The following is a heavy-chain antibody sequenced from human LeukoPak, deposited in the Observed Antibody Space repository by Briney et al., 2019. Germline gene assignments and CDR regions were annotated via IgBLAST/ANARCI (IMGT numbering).Heavy chain of an antibody. Sequence: GGSLRLSCAASGFTFSSYGTHWVRQAPGKGLEWVAVIWYDGSDKYYADSVKGRFTISRDNSKNTLYLQMNSLRAEDTAVYYCARDRGYCSGGSCNWFDPWGQGTLVTVSS. D-gene: IGHD2-15*01. V-gene: IGHV3-33*01. CDR1: GFTFSSYG. J-gene: IGHJ5*02. CDR3: ARDRGYCSGGSCNWFDP. CDR2: IWYDGSDK.